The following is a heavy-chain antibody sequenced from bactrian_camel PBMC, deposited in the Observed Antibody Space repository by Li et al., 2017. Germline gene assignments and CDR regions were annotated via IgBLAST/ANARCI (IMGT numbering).Heavy chain of an antibody. J-gene: IGHJ4*01. CDR3: AAQADYYTDYGPACVLTSHFEH. CDR1: KYAYSYYC. D-gene: IGHD4*01. Sequence: DVQLVESGGGSVQAGGSLNLSCTVSKYAYSYYCFGWFRQGPGKEREGVAAIYGGGSFTDYADSVKGRFTVSRDDEKNMVYLQMNDLKSEDTAMYYCAAQADYYTDYGPACVLTSHFEHWGQGTQVTVS. V-gene: IGHV3S40*01. CDR2: IYGGGSFT.